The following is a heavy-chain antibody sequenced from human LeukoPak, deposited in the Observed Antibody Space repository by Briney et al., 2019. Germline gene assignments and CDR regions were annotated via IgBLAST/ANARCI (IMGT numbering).Heavy chain of an antibody. CDR2: IYYSGST. D-gene: IGHD4-17*01. J-gene: IGHJ4*02. CDR1: GGSISSYY. V-gene: IGHV4-59*01. Sequence: SETLSLTCTVSGGSISSYYWSWIRQPPGKGLEWIGSIYYSGSTNYNPSLKSRVTISVDTSKNQFSLKLSSVTAADTAVYYCARHDIHYGAYYYFDYWGQGTLVTVSS. CDR3: ARHDIHYGAYYYFDY.